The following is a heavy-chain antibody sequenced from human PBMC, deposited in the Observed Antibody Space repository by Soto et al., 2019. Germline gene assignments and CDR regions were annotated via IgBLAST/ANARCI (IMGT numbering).Heavy chain of an antibody. CDR3: AGGEWVGGTMFVLCRPGYYGMDV. Sequence: QVQLQQWGAGLLKPSETLSLTCAVYGGSLSGHYWSLIRQPPGKGLEWIAEIRHIGSSHYNPSLVSRAAISIDTSKNQFCLQLSFVAAADTAVYYCAGGEWVGGTMFVLCRPGYYGMDVWGQGTTVTVAS. CDR2: IRHIGSS. CDR1: GGSLSGHY. J-gene: IGHJ6*02. D-gene: IGHD3-3*01. V-gene: IGHV4-34*01.